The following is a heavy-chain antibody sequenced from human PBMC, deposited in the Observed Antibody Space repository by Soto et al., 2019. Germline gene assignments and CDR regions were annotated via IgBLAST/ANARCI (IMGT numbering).Heavy chain of an antibody. J-gene: IGHJ6*02. V-gene: IGHV4-34*01. D-gene: IGHD1-26*01. CDR1: GGTFSGYY. CDR3: ARVSGSYYYGMDV. Sequence: PSETLPLTCAVYGGTFSGYYWSWIRQPPGKGLEWIGEINHSGSTNYNPSLKSRVTISVDTSKNQFSLKLSSVTAADTAVYYCARVSGSYYYGMDVWGQGITVTVSS. CDR2: INHSGST.